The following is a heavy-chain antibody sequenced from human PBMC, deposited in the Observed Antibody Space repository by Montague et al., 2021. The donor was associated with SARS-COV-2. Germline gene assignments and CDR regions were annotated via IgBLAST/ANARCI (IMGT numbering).Heavy chain of an antibody. D-gene: IGHD5-18*01. J-gene: IGHJ4*02. CDR1: GFTFSSYA. Sequence: SLRLSCAASGFTFSSYAMSWVRQAPGKELEWVSAISGSGGSTYYADSVKGRFTISRDNSKNTLYVQMNSLRAEDTAVYYCAKLTTGYSYGTGDYWGQGTLVTVSS. CDR3: AKLTTGYSYGTGDY. CDR2: ISGSGGST. V-gene: IGHV3-23*01.